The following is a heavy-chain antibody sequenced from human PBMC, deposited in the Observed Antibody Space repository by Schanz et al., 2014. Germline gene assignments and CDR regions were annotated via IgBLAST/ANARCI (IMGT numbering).Heavy chain of an antibody. CDR1: GYSINTSDW. D-gene: IGHD2-15*01. CDR3: ARLPGLYCSGGACYRGY. Sequence: QVQLQESGPGLVKPSDTLSLTCAVSGYSINTSDWWGWIRQPPGNGLEWIGSIYYSGSTYYNPSLRSRVTLPVDTSKTQFPLRVPSVTATDTAVYYCARLPGLYCSGGACYRGYWGQGTLVTVSS. CDR2: IYYSGST. V-gene: IGHV4-28*07. J-gene: IGHJ4*02.